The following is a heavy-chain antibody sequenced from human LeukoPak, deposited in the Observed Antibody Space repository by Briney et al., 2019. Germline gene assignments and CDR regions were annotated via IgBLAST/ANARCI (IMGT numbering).Heavy chain of an antibody. J-gene: IGHJ3*02. Sequence: ASVKVSCTASGYTFTIYGISWVRQAPGQGLAWMGWISAYNGNTNYAQKLQGRVTMTTDTSTSTAYMELRSLRSDDTAVYYCARGGGHDYSNSDAFDSWGQGTMVTVSS. CDR3: ARGGGHDYSNSDAFDS. CDR1: GYTFTIYG. V-gene: IGHV1-18*01. CDR2: ISAYNGNT. D-gene: IGHD4-4*01.